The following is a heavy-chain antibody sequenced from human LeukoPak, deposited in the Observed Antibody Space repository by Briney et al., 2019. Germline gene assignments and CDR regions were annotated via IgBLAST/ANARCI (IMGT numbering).Heavy chain of an antibody. D-gene: IGHD4-17*01. CDR2: INPNSGGT. V-gene: IGHV1-2*06. CDR3: AREYTVTTIDY. CDR1: GYTFTDNY. J-gene: IGHJ4*02. Sequence: ASVKVSCTASGYTFTDNYMHWVRQAPGQGLEWMGRINPNSGGTNYAQKFRGRVSTTRDTSISTAYMELSRLRSDDTAVYYCAREYTVTTIDYLGQGTLVTVSS.